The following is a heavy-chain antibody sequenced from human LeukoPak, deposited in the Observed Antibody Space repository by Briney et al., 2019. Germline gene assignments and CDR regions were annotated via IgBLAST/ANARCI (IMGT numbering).Heavy chain of an antibody. CDR3: ARGFRISDAFDI. D-gene: IGHD3-10*01. Sequence: KSSETLSLTCTVSGGSISSYYWSWIRQPPGKGLEWIGYIYYSGSTNYNPSLKSRVTISVDTSKNQFSLKLSSVTAADTAVYYCARGFRISDAFDIWGQGTMVTVSS. J-gene: IGHJ3*02. CDR1: GGSISSYY. CDR2: IYYSGST. V-gene: IGHV4-59*01.